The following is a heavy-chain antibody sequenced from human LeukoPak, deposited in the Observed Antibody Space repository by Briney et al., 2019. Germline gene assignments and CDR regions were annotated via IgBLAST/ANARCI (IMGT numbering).Heavy chain of an antibody. CDR3: ARVSIFGAFDY. Sequence: PGGSLRLSCAASGFTFSSYEMNWVRQAPGKGLEWVSYISSSGSTIYYADSVKGRFTISRDNAKNSLYLQMNSLRAEDTAVYYCARVSIFGAFDYWGQGTLVTVSS. D-gene: IGHD3-3*01. CDR1: GFTFSSYE. V-gene: IGHV3-48*03. J-gene: IGHJ4*02. CDR2: ISSSGSTI.